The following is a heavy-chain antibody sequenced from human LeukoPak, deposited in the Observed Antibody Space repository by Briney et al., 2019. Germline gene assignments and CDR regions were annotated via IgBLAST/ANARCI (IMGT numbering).Heavy chain of an antibody. Sequence: PGGSLRLSCAASGFTFSSFAMTWVRQAPGKGLEWVSVISGSGGTTYHADSVKGRFTLSRDNSNRTLFLEMSSLRVEDTAVYYCAREGTYYDSSGYYVSWGQGTLVTVSS. D-gene: IGHD3-22*01. CDR2: ISGSGGTT. CDR3: AREGTYYDSSGYYVS. J-gene: IGHJ5*02. V-gene: IGHV3-23*01. CDR1: GFTFSSFA.